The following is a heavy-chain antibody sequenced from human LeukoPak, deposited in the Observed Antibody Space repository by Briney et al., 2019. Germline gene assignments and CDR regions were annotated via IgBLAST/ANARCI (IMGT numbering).Heavy chain of an antibody. V-gene: IGHV1-2*02. Sequence: ASVKVSCKASGYTFTGYYMHWVRQAPAQGLEWMGWINPNSGGTNYAQKFQGRVTMTRDTSISTAYMELSRLRSDDTAVYYCARGDYYYDSSGYYFPSYWGQGTLVTVSS. CDR2: INPNSGGT. D-gene: IGHD3-22*01. CDR1: GYTFTGYY. CDR3: ARGDYYYDSSGYYFPSY. J-gene: IGHJ4*02.